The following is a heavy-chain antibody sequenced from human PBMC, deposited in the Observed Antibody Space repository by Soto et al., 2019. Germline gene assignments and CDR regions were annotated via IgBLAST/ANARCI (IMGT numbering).Heavy chain of an antibody. D-gene: IGHD3-9*01. V-gene: IGHV5-51*01. CDR3: AREGYDILTGYYKTYYYYGMDV. CDR2: IYPGDSDT. CDR1: GYSFTNYW. J-gene: IGHJ6*02. Sequence: GESLKISCKGSGYSFTNYWIGWVRQMPGKGLELMGIIYPGDSDTRYSPYFQGQVTISVDKSISTAYLQWSSLKASDTAMYYCAREGYDILTGYYKTYYYYGMDVWGQGTTVTVSS.